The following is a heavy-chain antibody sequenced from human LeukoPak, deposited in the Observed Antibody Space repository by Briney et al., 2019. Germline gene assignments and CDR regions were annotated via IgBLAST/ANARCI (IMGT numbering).Heavy chain of an antibody. CDR3: AREERGITRMFGY. J-gene: IGHJ4*02. V-gene: IGHV3-48*02. D-gene: IGHD3-22*01. Sequence: PGGSLRLSCAASGFTFSDYNMNWVRQTPGKGLEWISYISSPSSIIYYADSVKGRFTISRDNAKNSLYLQMNSLRDEDTAVYYCAREERGITRMFGYWGQGTQVTVSS. CDR1: GFTFSDYN. CDR2: ISSPSSII.